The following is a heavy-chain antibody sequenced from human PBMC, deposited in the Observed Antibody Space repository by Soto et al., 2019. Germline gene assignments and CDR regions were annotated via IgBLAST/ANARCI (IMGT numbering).Heavy chain of an antibody. CDR3: ARDLSDNWNYGNHFDC. V-gene: IGHV1-18*01. CDR1: GYTFTSYG. CDR2: ISAYNGNT. J-gene: IGHJ4*02. Sequence: ASVKVSCKASGYTFTSYGISWVRQAPGQGLEWMGWISAYNGNTNYAQKLQGRVTMTTDTSTSTAYMELRSLRSDDTAVYYCARDLSDNWNYGNHFDCWGQGTLVTVSS. D-gene: IGHD1-7*01.